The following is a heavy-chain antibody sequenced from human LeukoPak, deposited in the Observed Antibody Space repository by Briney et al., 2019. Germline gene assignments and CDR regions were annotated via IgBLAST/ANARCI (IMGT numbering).Heavy chain of an antibody. CDR1: GFTFSSYE. J-gene: IGHJ6*02. CDR3: ARGVLPMDV. Sequence: GGSLRLSCAASGFTFSSYEMNWVRQAPGKGLEWVSYISSSGSTIYYADSVKGRFTISRDNAKNSLYPQMNSLRAEDTAVYYCARGVLPMDVWGQGTTVTVSS. CDR2: ISSSGSTI. V-gene: IGHV3-48*03. D-gene: IGHD5-18*01.